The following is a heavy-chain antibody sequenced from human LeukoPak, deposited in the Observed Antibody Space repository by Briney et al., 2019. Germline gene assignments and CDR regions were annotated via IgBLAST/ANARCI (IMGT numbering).Heavy chain of an antibody. V-gene: IGHV3-23*01. CDR1: GFTFSSYG. CDR2: ISGSGGST. CDR3: ARDWFHAIDY. J-gene: IGHJ4*02. Sequence: GALRLSCAASGFTFSSYGMSWVRQAPGKGLEWVSAISGSGGSTYYADSVKGRFTISRDNAKNTLCLQMNSLRAEDTAVYYCARDWFHAIDYWGQGTLVTVSS. D-gene: IGHD2/OR15-2a*01.